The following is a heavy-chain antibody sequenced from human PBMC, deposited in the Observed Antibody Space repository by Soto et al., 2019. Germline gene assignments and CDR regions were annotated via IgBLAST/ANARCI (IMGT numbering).Heavy chain of an antibody. CDR2: ISGSGGST. Sequence: GGSLRLSCAASGFTFSSYAMSWVRQAPGKGLEWVSAISGSGGSTYYADSVKGRFTISRDNSKNTLYLQMNSLRAEDTAVYYCAKGKVGATLTPAEPFDYWGQGTLVTVSS. V-gene: IGHV3-23*01. J-gene: IGHJ4*02. D-gene: IGHD1-26*01. CDR3: AKGKVGATLTPAEPFDY. CDR1: GFTFSSYA.